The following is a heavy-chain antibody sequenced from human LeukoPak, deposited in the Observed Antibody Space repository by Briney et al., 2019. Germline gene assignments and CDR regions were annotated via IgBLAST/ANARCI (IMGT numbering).Heavy chain of an antibody. CDR3: ARVRGTRAVDY. CDR1: GFTVSSNY. V-gene: IGHV3-53*01. Sequence: GGSLRLSCAASGFTVSSNYMSWVRQAPGKGLEWVSVIYSGGSTYYADSVKRRFTISRDNSKNTLYLQMNSLRAEDTAVYYCARVRGTRAVDYWGQGTLVTVSS. CDR2: IYSGGST. J-gene: IGHJ4*02.